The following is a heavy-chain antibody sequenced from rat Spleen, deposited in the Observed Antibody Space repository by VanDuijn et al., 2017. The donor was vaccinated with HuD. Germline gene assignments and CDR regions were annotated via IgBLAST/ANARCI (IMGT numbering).Heavy chain of an antibody. CDR2: ISPDGGST. CDR1: GFTFSSYW. V-gene: IGHV5-58*01. J-gene: IGHJ2*01. D-gene: IGHD1-2*01. Sequence: EVQLVETGGGLVQPGESLKLSCVASGFTFSSYWMYWIRQAPGEGLEWISSISPDGGSTYYPDSVKGRFTISRDNAENTVYLQMNSLRSEDTATYYCTRKAMAAIPFYFDYWGQGVMVTVSS. CDR3: TRKAMAAIPFYFDY.